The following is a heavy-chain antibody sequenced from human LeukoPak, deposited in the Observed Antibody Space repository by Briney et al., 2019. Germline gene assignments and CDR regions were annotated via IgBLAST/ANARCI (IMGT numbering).Heavy chain of an antibody. J-gene: IGHJ4*02. V-gene: IGHV3-30-3*01. CDR2: ISYDGTNK. Sequence: GGSLRLSCAASGFTFSSYAMNWVRQAPGKGLEWVAIISYDGTNKAYADSVKGRFTISRDNSRNTLYLQMNSLRAEDTAVYYCARDPLYTNSPPSYFDYWGQGTLVTVSS. CDR3: ARDPLYTNSPPSYFDY. D-gene: IGHD2-2*02. CDR1: GFTFSSYA.